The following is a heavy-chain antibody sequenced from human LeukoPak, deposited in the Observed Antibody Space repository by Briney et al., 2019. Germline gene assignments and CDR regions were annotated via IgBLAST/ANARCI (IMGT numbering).Heavy chain of an antibody. Sequence: PSETLSLTCAVYGGSFSGYYWSWIRQPPGKGLEWIGEINHSGSTNYNPSLKSRVTISVDTSKNQFSLKLSSVTAADTAVYYCARGYCSGGSCYGRAGPFDYWGQGTLVTVSS. CDR2: INHSGST. J-gene: IGHJ4*02. CDR3: ARGYCSGGSCYGRAGPFDY. CDR1: GGSFSGYY. V-gene: IGHV4-34*01. D-gene: IGHD2-15*01.